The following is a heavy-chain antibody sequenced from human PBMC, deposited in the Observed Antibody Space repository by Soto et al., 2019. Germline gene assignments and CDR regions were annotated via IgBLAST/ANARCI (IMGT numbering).Heavy chain of an antibody. CDR1: VLTFSSYG. D-gene: IGHD2-15*01. V-gene: IGHV3-30*18. CDR3: AKDNPPVGYCSGGSCYPYTYYYYYGMDV. Sequence: GSLRLSGAASVLTFSSYGMHWVRQAPGKGLEWVAVISYDGSNKYYADSVKGRFTISRDNSKNTLYLQMNSLRAEDTAVYYCAKDNPPVGYCSGGSCYPYTYYYYYGMDVWGQGTTVTVSS. CDR2: ISYDGSNK. J-gene: IGHJ6*02.